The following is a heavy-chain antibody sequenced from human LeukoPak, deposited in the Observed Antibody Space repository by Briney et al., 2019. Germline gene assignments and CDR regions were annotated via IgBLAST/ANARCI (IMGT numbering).Heavy chain of an antibody. Sequence: GGTLRLSCAASGFAFRSYCMNWARQAPGKGLEWVASINHNGNVNYYVHSVKGRFTISRDNSRSTLYLQMNSLRPEDTAIYYCAREGYYGSGSPPTLYFDYWGQGTLVTVSS. CDR2: INHNGNVN. CDR1: GFAFRSYC. CDR3: AREGYYGSGSPPTLYFDY. D-gene: IGHD3-10*01. J-gene: IGHJ4*02. V-gene: IGHV3-7*01.